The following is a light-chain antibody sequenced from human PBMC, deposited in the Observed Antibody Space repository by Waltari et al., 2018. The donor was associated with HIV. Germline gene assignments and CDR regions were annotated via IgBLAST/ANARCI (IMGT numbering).Light chain of an antibody. V-gene: IGLV1-40*01. Sequence: QSVLTPPPSVSGAPGPGVTISCTGSDSNIGAGDDVPWSQQLPGTAPKLLIYGNSNRPSGVPDRFSGSRSGTSASLAITGLQAEDEADYYCQSYDVTLSGPLVFGGGTKLTVL. CDR2: GNS. CDR3: QSYDVTLSGPLV. CDR1: DSNIGAGDD. J-gene: IGLJ2*01.